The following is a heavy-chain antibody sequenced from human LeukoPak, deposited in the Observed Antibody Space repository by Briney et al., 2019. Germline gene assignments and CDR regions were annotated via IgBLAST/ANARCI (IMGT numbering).Heavy chain of an antibody. Sequence: GSLRLSCAASGFTVSSNYMTWIRQPAGKRLEWIGRIYASGSTNYNPSLKSRVTISVDTSKNQFSLNLSSVTAADTAVYYCARSPYGSGSPNWFDPWGQGTLVTVSS. J-gene: IGHJ5*02. D-gene: IGHD3-10*01. CDR3: ARSPYGSGSPNWFDP. CDR2: IYASGST. V-gene: IGHV4-4*07. CDR1: GFTVSSNY.